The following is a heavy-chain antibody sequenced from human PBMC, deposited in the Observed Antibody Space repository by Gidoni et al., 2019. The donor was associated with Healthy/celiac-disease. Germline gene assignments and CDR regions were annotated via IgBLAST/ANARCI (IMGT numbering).Heavy chain of an antibody. V-gene: IGHV5-51*01. Sequence: EVQLVQSGAEVTKPGESLTISCKGSGYSFTRYWIGWVRQLPGTGLEWKGLIYPGDSYTRYSPSFQGQVTISAVKSISTAYLQWSSLKASDTAMYYCARQGGYCSSTSCYDDWFDPWGQGTLVTVSS. J-gene: IGHJ5*02. CDR1: GYSFTRYW. CDR2: IYPGDSYT. CDR3: ARQGGYCSSTSCYDDWFDP. D-gene: IGHD2-2*01.